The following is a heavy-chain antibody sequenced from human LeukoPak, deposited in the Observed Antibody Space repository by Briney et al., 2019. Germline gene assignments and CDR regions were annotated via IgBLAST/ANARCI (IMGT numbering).Heavy chain of an antibody. D-gene: IGHD1-26*01. CDR1: GGSISSYY. CDR2: TYYSGGA. Sequence: SETLSLTCTVPGGSISSYYWTWIRQPPGKGLEFIGYTYYSGGANYNPSLKSRVSISVDTSKNQFSLKLSSVTAADTAVYYCARRSMGAPPGMDVWGQGTTVTVSS. V-gene: IGHV4-59*08. CDR3: ARRSMGAPPGMDV. J-gene: IGHJ6*02.